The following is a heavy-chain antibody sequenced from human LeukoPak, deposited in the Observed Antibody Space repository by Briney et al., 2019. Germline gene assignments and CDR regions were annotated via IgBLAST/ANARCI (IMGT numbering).Heavy chain of an antibody. J-gene: IGHJ4*02. V-gene: IGHV3-23*01. CDR3: AKGKTHYYGPGDS. CDR2: IRGSGGSP. Sequence: GGSLRLSCAASDFTFSDYAMSWVRNAPGQGLELVSGIRGSGGSPFYSDSVKGRFIISRDNSQNTVYLQMNSLRAEDTALYYCAKGKTHYYGPGDSWGQGTLVTVSS. CDR1: DFTFSDYA. D-gene: IGHD3-10*01.